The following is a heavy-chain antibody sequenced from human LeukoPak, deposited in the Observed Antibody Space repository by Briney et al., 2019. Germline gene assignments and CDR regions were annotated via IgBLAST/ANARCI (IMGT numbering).Heavy chain of an antibody. CDR3: ARFSVKYNWNYGGLDY. CDR2: INPNSGGT. J-gene: IGHJ4*02. D-gene: IGHD1-7*01. Sequence: ASVKVSCKASGYTFTGYYMHWVRQAPGQGLEWMGWINPNSGGTNYAQKFQGRVTMTRDTSISTANMELSRLRSGDTAVYYCARFSVKYNWNYGGLDYWGQGTLVTVSS. V-gene: IGHV1-2*02. CDR1: GYTFTGYY.